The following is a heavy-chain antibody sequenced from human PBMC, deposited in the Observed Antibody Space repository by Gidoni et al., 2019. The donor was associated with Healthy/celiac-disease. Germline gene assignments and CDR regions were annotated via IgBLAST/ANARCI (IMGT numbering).Heavy chain of an antibody. CDR2: ISSNGGST. CDR3: VKANLNTIFGVVTRYPYYYGMDV. V-gene: IGHV3-64D*06. D-gene: IGHD3-3*01. Sequence: EVQLVESGGGLVQPGGSRSLSCSASGFTFSSYDIHWVPRAHGKGLEYFSAISSNGGSTYYAYSVKGRFTISRDNSKNTLYLQMSSLRAEDTAVYYCVKANLNTIFGVVTRYPYYYGMDVWGQGTTVTVSS. J-gene: IGHJ6*02. CDR1: GFTFSSYD.